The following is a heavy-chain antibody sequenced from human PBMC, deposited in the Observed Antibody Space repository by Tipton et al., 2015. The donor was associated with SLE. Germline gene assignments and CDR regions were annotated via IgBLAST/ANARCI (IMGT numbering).Heavy chain of an antibody. D-gene: IGHD3-9*01. Sequence: TLSLTCAVYGGSFSGYYWSWIRQPPGKGLEWIGEINHSGSTNYNPSLKSRVTISVDTSKNQFSLKLSSVTAADTAVYYCARGLYDILTCYYFDYWGQGTLVTVSS. CDR2: INHSGST. CDR1: GGSFSGYY. V-gene: IGHV4-34*01. CDR3: ARGLYDILTCYYFDY. J-gene: IGHJ4*02.